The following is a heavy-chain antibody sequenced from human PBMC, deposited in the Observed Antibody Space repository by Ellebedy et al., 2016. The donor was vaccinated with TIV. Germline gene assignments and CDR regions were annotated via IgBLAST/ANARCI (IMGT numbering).Heavy chain of an antibody. CDR3: ARRCHNNWNYVCWFDP. CDR2: IDPSDSYT. J-gene: IGHJ5*02. CDR1: GYSFTSYW. V-gene: IGHV5-10-1*01. Sequence: GESLKISCKGSGYSFTSYWISWVRQMPGKGLEWMGRIDPSDSYTNYSPSFQGHVTISADKSISTAYLQWSSLKASDTAMYYCARRCHNNWNYVCWFDPWGQGTLVTVSS. D-gene: IGHD1-7*01.